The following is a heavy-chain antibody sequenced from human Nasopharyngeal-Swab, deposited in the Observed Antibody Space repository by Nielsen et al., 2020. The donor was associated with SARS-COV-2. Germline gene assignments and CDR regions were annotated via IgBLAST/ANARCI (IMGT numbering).Heavy chain of an antibody. J-gene: IGHJ3*02. V-gene: IGHV3-7*01. CDR1: GFSFSSYW. Sequence: GESLKISCAASGFSFSSYWMSWVRQAPGKGLEWVANIKQNGSEKYYVDSVKGRFTISRDNAKNSLYLQMNSLRAEDTAVYYCASSRPLWAFDIWGQGTMVTVSS. CDR3: ASSRPLWAFDI. CDR2: IKQNGSEK.